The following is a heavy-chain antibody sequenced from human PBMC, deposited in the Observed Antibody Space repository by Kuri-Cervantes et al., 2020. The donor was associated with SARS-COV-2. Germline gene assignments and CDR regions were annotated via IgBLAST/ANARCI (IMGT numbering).Heavy chain of an antibody. D-gene: IGHD6-13*01. CDR3: ARVIAAAGREGY. J-gene: IGHJ4*02. Sequence: GSLRLSRTVSGGSISSSSYYWGWIRQPPGKGLEWIGSIYYSGSTYYNPSLKSRVTISVDTSKNQFSLKLSCVTAADTAVYYCARVIAAAGREGYWGQGTLVTVSS. V-gene: IGHV4-39*01. CDR1: GGSISSSSYY. CDR2: IYYSGST.